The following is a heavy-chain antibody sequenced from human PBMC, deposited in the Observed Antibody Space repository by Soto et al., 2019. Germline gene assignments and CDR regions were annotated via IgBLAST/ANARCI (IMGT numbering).Heavy chain of an antibody. V-gene: IGHV1-2*04. J-gene: IGHJ5*02. CDR2: INPNSGGT. D-gene: IGHD3-22*01. Sequence: ASVKVSCKASGYTFTGYYMHWVRQAPGQGLEWMGWINPNSGGTNYAQKFQGWVTMTRDTSISTAYMELSRLRSDDTAVYYCARETYYDSSGQSFDPWGQGTLVTVSS. CDR3: ARETYYDSSGQSFDP. CDR1: GYTFTGYY.